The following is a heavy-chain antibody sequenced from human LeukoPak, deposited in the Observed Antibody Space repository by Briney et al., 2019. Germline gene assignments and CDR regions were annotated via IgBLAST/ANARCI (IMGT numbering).Heavy chain of an antibody. CDR2: IKQDGNEK. V-gene: IGHV3-7*01. Sequence: GGSLRLSCAGSGFTFSNYWMNWVRQAPGKGLEWVANIKQDGNEKYYVDSVKGRFTISRDNAKNSLYLQMNRLRAEDTAVYYCARDRYSGGYGGKFAFDIWGQGTMVIVSS. CDR1: GFTFSNYW. CDR3: ARDRYSGGYGGKFAFDI. J-gene: IGHJ3*02. D-gene: IGHD1-26*01.